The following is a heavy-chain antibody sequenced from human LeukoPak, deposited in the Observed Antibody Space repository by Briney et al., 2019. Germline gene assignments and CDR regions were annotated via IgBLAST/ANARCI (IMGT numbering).Heavy chain of an antibody. J-gene: IGHJ4*02. D-gene: IGHD3-22*01. Sequence: GGSLRLSCAASGFTFSSYSMNWVRQAPGKGLEWVSSISSSSSYIYYADSVKGRFTISRDNAKNSLYLQMNSLRAEDTAVSYCARDYYDSSGYYYGFDYWGQGTLVTVSS. CDR2: ISSSSSYI. CDR3: ARDYYDSSGYYYGFDY. V-gene: IGHV3-21*01. CDR1: GFTFSSYS.